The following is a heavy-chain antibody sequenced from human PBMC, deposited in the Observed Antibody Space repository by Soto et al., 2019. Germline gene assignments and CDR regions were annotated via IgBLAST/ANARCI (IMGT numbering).Heavy chain of an antibody. CDR2: ISISDVA. D-gene: IGHD2-8*01. J-gene: IGHJ4*02. CDR3: AKDLDSTNYVEDQGR. Sequence: EVQLLESGGGLVQPGESLRLSCATSGFTFSKFAMSWVRQAPGKGLEWIALISISDVANYAASAMGGFTISRDNSKNKVFLQMNRLRVEDTAIYYGAKDLDSTNYVEDQGRWGQGTPVTVSS. CDR1: GFTFSKFA. V-gene: IGHV3-23*01.